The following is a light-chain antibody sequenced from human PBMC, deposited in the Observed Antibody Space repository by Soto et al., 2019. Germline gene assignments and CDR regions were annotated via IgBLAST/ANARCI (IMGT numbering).Light chain of an antibody. Sequence: AIQMTQSPSSLSASVGDRVTITCRSSQVIKTDLGWYQQKEGQAPKLLIYAASGLRSGVPSRFSGSGSGTEFTLTISSLQPEDFAIYYCLQDYSYPYTFGQGTRLEIK. V-gene: IGKV1-6*02. CDR1: QVIKTD. J-gene: IGKJ2*01. CDR3: LQDYSYPYT. CDR2: AAS.